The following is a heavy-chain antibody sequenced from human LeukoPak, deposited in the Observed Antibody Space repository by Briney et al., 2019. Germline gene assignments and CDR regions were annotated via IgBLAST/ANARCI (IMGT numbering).Heavy chain of an antibody. Sequence: ASVKVSCKASGGTFSSYAISWVRQAPGQGLEWMGGIIPIFGTANYAQKFQGRVTITADESTSTAYMELSSLRSEDTAVYYRAREGYSSFAAFDYWGQGTLVTVSS. D-gene: IGHD6-13*01. V-gene: IGHV1-69*13. CDR2: IIPIFGTA. CDR1: GGTFSSYA. J-gene: IGHJ4*02. CDR3: AREGYSSFAAFDY.